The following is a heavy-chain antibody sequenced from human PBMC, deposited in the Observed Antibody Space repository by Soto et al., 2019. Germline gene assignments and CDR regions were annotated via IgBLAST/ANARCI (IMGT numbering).Heavy chain of an antibody. J-gene: IGHJ6*02. D-gene: IGHD3-3*01. CDR2: IYYSGST. CDR3: ARAFGFLEWLSPGYYYGMDV. Sequence: KASETLSLTGTVSGGSISSGGYYWSWIRQHPGKGLEWIGYIYYSGSTYYNPSLKSRVTISVDTSKNQFSLKLSSVTAADTAVYYCARAFGFLEWLSPGYYYGMDVWGQGTTVTVSS. V-gene: IGHV4-31*03. CDR1: GGSISSGGYY.